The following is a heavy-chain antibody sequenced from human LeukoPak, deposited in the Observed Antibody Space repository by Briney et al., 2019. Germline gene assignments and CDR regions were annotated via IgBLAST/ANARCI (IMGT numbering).Heavy chain of an antibody. J-gene: IGHJ4*02. Sequence: GGSLRLSCAASGFTFSSYEMNWVRQAPGKGLEWVSYISSSGSTIYYADSVKGRFTISRDNAKNSLYLQMSSLRAEDTSVYYCARRLAYCGGDCYSFMDYWGQGTLITVSS. CDR3: ARRLAYCGGDCYSFMDY. D-gene: IGHD2-21*02. CDR2: ISSSGSTI. CDR1: GFTFSSYE. V-gene: IGHV3-48*03.